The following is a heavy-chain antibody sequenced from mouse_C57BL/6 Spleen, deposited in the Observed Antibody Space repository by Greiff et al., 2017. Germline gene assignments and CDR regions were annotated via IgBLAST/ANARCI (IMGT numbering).Heavy chain of an antibody. D-gene: IGHD2-5*01. CDR3: TRRDYSNYVAWFAY. CDR2: IDPETGGT. J-gene: IGHJ3*01. Sequence: VQLQQSGAELVRPGASVTLSCKASGYTFTDYEMHWVKQTPVHGLEWIGAIDPETGGTAYNQKFKGKAILTADKSSSTAYMELRSLTSEDSAVYYCTRRDYSNYVAWFAYWGQGTLVTVSA. CDR1: GYTFTDYE. V-gene: IGHV1-15*01.